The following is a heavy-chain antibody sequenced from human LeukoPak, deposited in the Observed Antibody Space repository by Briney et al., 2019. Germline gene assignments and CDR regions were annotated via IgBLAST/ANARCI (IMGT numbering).Heavy chain of an antibody. D-gene: IGHD6-6*01. CDR2: ISGSGGST. CDR1: GFTFSSYA. Sequence: GGSLRLSCAVSGFTFSSYAMSWVRHAPGKGLEWVSAISGSGGSTYYADSVKGRFTIPRDNSKNTLYLQMNSLRAEDSAVYYCAKEDESSSSTDYWGQGTLVTVS. V-gene: IGHV3-23*01. CDR3: AKEDESSSSTDY. J-gene: IGHJ4*02.